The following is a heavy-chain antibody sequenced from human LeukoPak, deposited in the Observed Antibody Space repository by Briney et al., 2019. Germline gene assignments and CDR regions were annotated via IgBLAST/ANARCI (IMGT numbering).Heavy chain of an antibody. D-gene: IGHD1-26*01. Sequence: GGSLRLSCAASGFTFESYWMHWVRQAPGKGLVWVSRINTGGSTTSYADSVKGRFTISRDNARDTLYLQMNSLRAEDTAVYYCAREGGGSKWDFDYWGQGTLVTVSS. CDR1: GFTFESYW. CDR2: INTGGSTT. J-gene: IGHJ4*02. V-gene: IGHV3-74*01. CDR3: AREGGGSKWDFDY.